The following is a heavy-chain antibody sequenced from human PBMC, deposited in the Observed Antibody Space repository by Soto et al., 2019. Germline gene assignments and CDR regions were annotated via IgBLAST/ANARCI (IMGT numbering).Heavy chain of an antibody. J-gene: IGHJ6*02. CDR1: GYTFTGYY. D-gene: IGHD1-1*01. CDR3: AREQRGAGYYYGMGV. V-gene: IGHV1-2*04. CDR2: INPNSGGT. Sequence: ASVKVSCKASGYTFTGYYMHWVRQAPGQGLEWMGWINPNSGGTNYAQKFQGWVTMTRDTSISTAYMELSRLRSDDTAVYYCAREQRGAGYYYGMGVWGQGTTVTVSS.